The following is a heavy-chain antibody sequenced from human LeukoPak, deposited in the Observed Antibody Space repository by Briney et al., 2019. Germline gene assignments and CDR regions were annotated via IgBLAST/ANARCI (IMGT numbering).Heavy chain of an antibody. J-gene: IGHJ4*02. CDR3: ARYVPVRTGTTRASFDY. D-gene: IGHD1-1*01. CDR1: GGSFSGYY. CDR2: INHSGST. V-gene: IGHV4-34*01. Sequence: PSETLSLTCAVYGGSFSGYYWSWVRQPPGKGLEWIGEINHSGSTNYNPSLKSRVTISVDTSKNQLSLKLSSVTAADTAVYYCARYVPVRTGTTRASFDYWGQGTLVTVSS.